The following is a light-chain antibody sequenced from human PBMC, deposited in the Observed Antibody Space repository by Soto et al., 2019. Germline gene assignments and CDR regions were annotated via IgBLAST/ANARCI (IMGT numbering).Light chain of an antibody. CDR2: DKS. J-gene: IGKJ4*01. V-gene: IGKV3-11*01. Sequence: EIVLTQSPGTLYLSPGESATLSCRASQSVSHFLAWYQQKPGQAPKLIIYDKSSRATGIPGSFSGSGSGTDFTLTIDSLEPEDSAVYYCQQRTYWPTFGGGTKVEI. CDR1: QSVSHF. CDR3: QQRTYWPT.